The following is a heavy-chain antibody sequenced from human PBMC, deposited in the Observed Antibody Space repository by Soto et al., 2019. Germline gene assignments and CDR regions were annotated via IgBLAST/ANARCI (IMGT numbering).Heavy chain of an antibody. D-gene: IGHD3-22*01. V-gene: IGHV4-30-4*01. CDR2: MSFNGYS. CDR1: GASVSSGDSY. J-gene: IGHJ4*02. Sequence: QVHLQESGPGLVKPSQTLSLTCSVSGASVSSGDSYWSWIRQTPGKALEWIGYMSFNGYSNYSPSLKSRVTMSVDTSKTQFSLRLSSVIAADTAVYYCVRGGNPYHYDTSGPGTFDKWGQGTLVTVSS. CDR3: VRGGNPYHYDTSGPGTFDK.